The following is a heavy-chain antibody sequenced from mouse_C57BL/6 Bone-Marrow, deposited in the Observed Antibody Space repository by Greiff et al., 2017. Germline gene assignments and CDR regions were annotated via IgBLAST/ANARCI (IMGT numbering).Heavy chain of an antibody. J-gene: IGHJ4*01. V-gene: IGHV6-6*01. CDR1: GFTFSDAW. CDR2: IRNKANNHAT. D-gene: IGHD1-1*01. CDR3: TRPITTVVATRAMDY. Sequence: EVKLQESGGGLVQPGGSMKLSCAASGFTFSDAWMDWVRQSPEKGLEWVAEIRNKANNHATYYAESVKGRFTISRDDSKSSVYLQMNSLRAEDTGIYYCTRPITTVVATRAMDYWGQGTSVTVSS.